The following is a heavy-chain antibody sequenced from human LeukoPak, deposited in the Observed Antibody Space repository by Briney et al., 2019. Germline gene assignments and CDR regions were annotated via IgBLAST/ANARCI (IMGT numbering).Heavy chain of an antibody. CDR1: GFTFSSYS. CDR2: ISSSSSYI. CDR3: ARREYGGNSLGY. Sequence: GGSLRLSCAASGFTFSSYSMNWVRQATGKGLEWVSSISSSSSYIYYADSVKGRFTISRDNAKNSLYLQMNSLRAEDTAVYYCARREYGGNSLGYWGQGTLVTVSS. V-gene: IGHV3-21*01. D-gene: IGHD4-23*01. J-gene: IGHJ4*02.